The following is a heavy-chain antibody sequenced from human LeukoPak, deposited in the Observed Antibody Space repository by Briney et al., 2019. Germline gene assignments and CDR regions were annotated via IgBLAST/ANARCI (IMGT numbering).Heavy chain of an antibody. Sequence: AGGSLRLSCAASGFTFDDYGMSCVRHAPGKGLEWVSGINWNGGSTGYADSVKGRFTISRDNAQTSLYLQMNSLRAEDTALYHCARDRSMVEWYFDLWGRGTLVTVSS. CDR3: ARDRSMVEWYFDL. J-gene: IGHJ2*01. CDR1: GFTFDDYG. CDR2: INWNGGST. D-gene: IGHD3-10*01. V-gene: IGHV3-20*01.